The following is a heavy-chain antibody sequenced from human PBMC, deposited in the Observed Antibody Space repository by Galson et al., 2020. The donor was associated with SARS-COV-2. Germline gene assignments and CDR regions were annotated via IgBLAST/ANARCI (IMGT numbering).Heavy chain of an antibody. Sequence: SCAASGFTFSNAWMSWVRQAPGKGLEWVGRIKSKTHGGTTDYAAPVKGRFTISRDDSKNTLYLQMNSLKTEDTAVYYCTTDSYYYDSSGYPNDAFDIWGQGTMVTVSS. V-gene: IGHV3-15*01. CDR3: TTDSYYYDSSGYPNDAFDI. CDR1: GFTFSNAW. J-gene: IGHJ3*02. CDR2: IKSKTHGGTT. D-gene: IGHD3-22*01.